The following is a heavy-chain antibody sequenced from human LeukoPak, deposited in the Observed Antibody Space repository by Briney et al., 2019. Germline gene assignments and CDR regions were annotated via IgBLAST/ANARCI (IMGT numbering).Heavy chain of an antibody. CDR2: IYTSGST. J-gene: IGHJ4*02. V-gene: IGHV4-4*07. D-gene: IGHD3-10*01. CDR3: ARDGYYYGSGSSGFDY. Sequence: SETLSLTCTVSGGSFSSYYWSWIRQPAGKGLEWIGRIYTSGSTNYNPSLKSRVTMSVDTSKNQFSLKLSSVTAADTAVYYCARDGYYYGSGSSGFDYWGQGTLVTVSS. CDR1: GGSFSSYY.